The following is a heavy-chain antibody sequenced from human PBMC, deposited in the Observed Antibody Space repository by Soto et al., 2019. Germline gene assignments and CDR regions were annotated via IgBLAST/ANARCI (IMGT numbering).Heavy chain of an antibody. CDR2: INGDGTTT. D-gene: IGHD3-10*01. J-gene: IGHJ4*02. CDR3: ASIPMVRGPSDY. Sequence: EVRLVESGGGLVQPGGSLRLSCAASGFTFSTYWMHWVRQAPGKGLVWVSRINGDGTTTQYADSVKGRFTISRDNAKNTLYLQMNTVRGDDTAMYYCASIPMVRGPSDYWGQGTLVTVSS. V-gene: IGHV3-74*02. CDR1: GFTFSTYW.